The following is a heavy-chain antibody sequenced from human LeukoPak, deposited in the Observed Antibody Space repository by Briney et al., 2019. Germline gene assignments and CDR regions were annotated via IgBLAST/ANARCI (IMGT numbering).Heavy chain of an antibody. CDR3: AKVYSESFYLDY. CDR2: ICTSGST. V-gene: IGHV4-4*07. CDR1: GGSISSYY. D-gene: IGHD1-26*01. J-gene: IGHJ4*02. Sequence: KPSETLSLTCTVSGGSISSYYWSWIRQPAGKGLEWIGRICTSGSTNYNPSLKSRVTMSVDTSKNQFSLKLSSVTAADTAVYYCAKVYSESFYLDYWGQGALVTVSS.